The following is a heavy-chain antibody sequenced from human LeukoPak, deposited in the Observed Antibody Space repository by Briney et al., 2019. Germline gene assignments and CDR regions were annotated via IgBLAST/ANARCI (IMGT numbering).Heavy chain of an antibody. CDR3: ARGWGYFDS. D-gene: IGHD7-27*01. CDR2: IYYSGST. J-gene: IGHJ4*02. Sequence: PSETLSLTCTGSGGSVSSYYLSWIRQPPGKGLEWIGYIYYSGSTNYSPSLKSRVTISVDTSKNQFSLKLSSVTAADTAVYYCARGWGYFDSWGQATLVTVPS. V-gene: IGHV4-59*08. CDR1: GGSVSSYY.